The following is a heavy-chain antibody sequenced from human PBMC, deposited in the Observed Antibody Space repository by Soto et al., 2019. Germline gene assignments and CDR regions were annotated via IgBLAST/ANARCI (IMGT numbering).Heavy chain of an antibody. J-gene: IGHJ4*02. Sequence: QVQLQESGPGVVEPSQTLSLTCTVSGGSININGYFWSWIRQPPGSGLEWIGHIYNSGSTYSNPSLKSRLTISVDTSKNQFSLKLSSVTAADTAVYYCARGPSGDKVDYWGQGTLVTVSS. D-gene: IGHD1-26*01. CDR2: IYNSGST. CDR3: ARGPSGDKVDY. CDR1: GGSININGYF. V-gene: IGHV4-30-4*01.